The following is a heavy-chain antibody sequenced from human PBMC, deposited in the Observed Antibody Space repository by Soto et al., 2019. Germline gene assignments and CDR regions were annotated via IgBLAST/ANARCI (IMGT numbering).Heavy chain of an antibody. Sequence: PGGSLRLSCSASGFTFSSYAMHWVRQAPGKGLEYVSAISSNGGSTYYADSVKGRFTISRDNSKNTLYLQMSSLRAEDTAVYYCVKDRPYPGAHVDTAMVHQPFDYWGQGTLVTVSS. CDR3: VKDRPYPGAHVDTAMVHQPFDY. CDR1: GFTFSSYA. CDR2: ISSNGGST. J-gene: IGHJ4*02. D-gene: IGHD5-18*01. V-gene: IGHV3-64D*08.